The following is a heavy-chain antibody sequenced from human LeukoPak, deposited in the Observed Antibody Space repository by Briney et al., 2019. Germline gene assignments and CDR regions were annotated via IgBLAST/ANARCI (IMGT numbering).Heavy chain of an antibody. CDR3: ARVRTTRGSSSQSAFDI. CDR1: GYTFTGYY. Sequence: GASVKVSCKASGYTFTGYYMHWVRQAPGQGLEWMGWINPNSGGTNYAQKFQGRVTMTRDTSISTAYMELSRLRSDDTAVYYCARVRTTRGSSSQSAFDIWGQGTMVTVSS. V-gene: IGHV1-2*02. D-gene: IGHD6-13*01. CDR2: INPNSGGT. J-gene: IGHJ3*02.